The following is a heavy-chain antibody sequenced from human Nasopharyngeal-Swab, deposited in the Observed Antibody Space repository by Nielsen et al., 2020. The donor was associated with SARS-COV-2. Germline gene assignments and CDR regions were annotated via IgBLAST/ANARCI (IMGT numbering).Heavy chain of an antibody. D-gene: IGHD2-2*02. V-gene: IGHV3-30-3*02. Sequence: GESLKISCAASGFVFGNYAMQWGRQAPGKGLEWVAVISYEGSNKYYADSVEGRFTISRDNSGDTLYLEMHSLRTDDTAVYYCAKCLAYRYYYYGMGVWGPGTTVTVSS. CDR3: AKCLAYRYYYYGMGV. CDR2: ISYEGSNK. J-gene: IGHJ6*02. CDR1: GFVFGNYA.